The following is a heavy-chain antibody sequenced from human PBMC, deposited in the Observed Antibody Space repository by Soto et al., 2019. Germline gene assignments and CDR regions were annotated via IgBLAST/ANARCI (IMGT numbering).Heavy chain of an antibody. Sequence: QVQLVQSGAEVKKPGSSVKVSCKASGGTFSSYAISWVRQAPGQGLEWMGGIIPIFGTANYAQKFQGRVTIAAGESTSTAYMELSSLRSEDTAVYYCASGAPRNDYGDYYFDYWGQGTLVTVSS. CDR2: IIPIFGTA. V-gene: IGHV1-69*12. D-gene: IGHD4-17*01. CDR1: GGTFSSYA. J-gene: IGHJ4*02. CDR3: ASGAPRNDYGDYYFDY.